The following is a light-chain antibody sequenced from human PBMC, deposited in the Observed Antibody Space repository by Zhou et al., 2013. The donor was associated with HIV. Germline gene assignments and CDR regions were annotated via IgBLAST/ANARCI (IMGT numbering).Light chain of an antibody. Sequence: EVLMTQSPATLSVSPGERATLSCRASQSVRSTHLAWYQQKLGQAPRLLIFGASTRATGVPTRFTGSGSGTEFTLTISSLQSEDFAVYYCQQYGSSPFMYTFGQGTKLEIK. V-gene: IGKV3-15*01. CDR2: GAS. J-gene: IGKJ2*01. CDR3: QQYGSSPFMYT. CDR1: QSVRSTH.